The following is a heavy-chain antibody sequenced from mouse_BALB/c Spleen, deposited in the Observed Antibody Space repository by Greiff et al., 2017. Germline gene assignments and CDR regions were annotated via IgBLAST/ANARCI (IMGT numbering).Heavy chain of an antibody. V-gene: IGHV1-7*01. CDR2: INPSTGYT. CDR3: ARREYGKSMDY. D-gene: IGHD2-10*02. Sequence: VQLQQSGAELAKPGASVKMSCKASGYTFTSYWMHWVKQRPGQGLEWIGYINPSTGYTEYNQKFKDKATLTADKSSSTAYMQLSSLTSEVSAVYYCARREYGKSMDYWGQGTSVTVSS. CDR1: GYTFTSYW. J-gene: IGHJ4*01.